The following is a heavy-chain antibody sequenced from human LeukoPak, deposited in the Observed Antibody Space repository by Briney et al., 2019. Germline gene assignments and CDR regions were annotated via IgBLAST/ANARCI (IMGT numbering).Heavy chain of an antibody. Sequence: PGRSLRLSCAASGFTFSSYGMHWVRQAPGKGLEWMAVISSDGSNKYYADSVKGRFTISRDNSKNTLYLQMNSLRAEDTAVYYCAKDWRYSDYWGQGTLVTVSS. CDR2: ISSDGSNK. CDR1: GFTFSSYG. J-gene: IGHJ4*02. CDR3: AKDWRYSDY. D-gene: IGHD3-3*01. V-gene: IGHV3-30*18.